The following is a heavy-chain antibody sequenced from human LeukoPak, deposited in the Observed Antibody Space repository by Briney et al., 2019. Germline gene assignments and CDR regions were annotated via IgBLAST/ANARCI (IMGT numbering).Heavy chain of an antibody. CDR2: INHSGST. Sequence: SETLSLTCAAYGGSFSGYYWSWIRQPPGKGLEWIGEINHSGSTNYNPSLKSRVTISVDTSKNQFSLKLSSVTAADTAVYYCASDGYNTRPFWYWGQGTLVTVSS. V-gene: IGHV4-34*01. CDR1: GGSFSGYY. CDR3: ASDGYNTRPFWY. D-gene: IGHD5-24*01. J-gene: IGHJ4*02.